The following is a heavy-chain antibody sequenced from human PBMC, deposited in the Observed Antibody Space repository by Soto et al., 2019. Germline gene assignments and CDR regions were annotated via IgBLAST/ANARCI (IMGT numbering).Heavy chain of an antibody. Sequence: QVQLVESGGGVVQPGRSLRLSCVASGFTFTTYAMQWVRQAPGKGLEWVAVMSSDGSNTYYADSVKGRFTISSDNSKNTLYLQMSSLRAEDTAVYFCARDIWSEGFGDRFDYWGQGTLVTVSS. D-gene: IGHD3-10*01. V-gene: IGHV3-30-3*01. J-gene: IGHJ4*02. CDR1: GFTFTTYA. CDR2: MSSDGSNT. CDR3: ARDIWSEGFGDRFDY.